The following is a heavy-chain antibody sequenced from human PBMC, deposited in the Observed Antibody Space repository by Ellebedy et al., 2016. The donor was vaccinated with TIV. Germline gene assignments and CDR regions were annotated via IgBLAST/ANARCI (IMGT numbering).Heavy chain of an antibody. D-gene: IGHD1-26*01. V-gene: IGHV5-51*01. Sequence: PGGSLRLSCKASGYNFDIYWIGWVRQMPGKGLEWMAHIYPGDSDTKYSSSFQGQVTISADKSISTAYLQWSSLKASDTAIYYCARFDISGGGFDPWGQGTLVTVSS. J-gene: IGHJ5*02. CDR3: ARFDISGGGFDP. CDR1: GYNFDIYW. CDR2: IYPGDSDT.